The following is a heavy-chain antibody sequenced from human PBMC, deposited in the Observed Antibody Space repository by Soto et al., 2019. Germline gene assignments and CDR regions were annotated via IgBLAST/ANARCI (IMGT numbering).Heavy chain of an antibody. CDR3: VARATVVNSPWFDP. CDR1: GYSINSGYI. D-gene: IGHD1-1*01. Sequence: PSETLSLTCTVSGYSINSGYILGWVRRPPGQGLEWIGSRYSTGTTYYNPSLRRRVKMSVDTSKNQLSLVLRSVTAADTAVYYCVARATVVNSPWFDPWGQGTQVTV. CDR2: RYSTGTT. J-gene: IGHJ5*02. V-gene: IGHV4-38-2*02.